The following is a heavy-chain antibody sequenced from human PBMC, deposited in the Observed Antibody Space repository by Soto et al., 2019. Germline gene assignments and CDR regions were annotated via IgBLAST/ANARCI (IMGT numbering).Heavy chain of an antibody. V-gene: IGHV3-66*01. D-gene: IGHD3-10*01. CDR3: ATWGVEMAAFDY. J-gene: IGHJ4*02. CDR1: GFSFSSNY. Sequence: EMQLVESGGGLVQPGGSLRLSCAASGFSFSSNYMSWVRQAPGKGLEWVSVIYSGGSTYYADSVKGRFTISRDNSKNTLYLQMNSLRAEDTAVYYCATWGVEMAAFDYWGQGTLVTVSS. CDR2: IYSGGST.